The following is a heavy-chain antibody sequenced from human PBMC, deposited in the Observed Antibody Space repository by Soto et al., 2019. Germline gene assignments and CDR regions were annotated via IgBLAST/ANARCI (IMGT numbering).Heavy chain of an antibody. CDR3: ARRGST. CDR1: GFTFSSSE. CDR2: IHPAGQPI. D-gene: IGHD2-2*01. Sequence: EVQLVESGGGLVQPGGSLRLCCVASGFTFSSSEMYWVRQAPGKGLEWVSYIHPAGQPIFFADSVKGRFTISRDNAKKSVYLQMNSLRAEDTAVYYCARRGSTWGQGTMVTVSS. J-gene: IGHJ3*01. V-gene: IGHV3-48*03.